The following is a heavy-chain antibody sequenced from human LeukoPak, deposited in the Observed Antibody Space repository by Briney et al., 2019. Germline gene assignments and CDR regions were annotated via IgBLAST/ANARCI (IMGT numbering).Heavy chain of an antibody. V-gene: IGHV3-11*01. D-gene: IGHD3-9*01. CDR2: ISSSGSTI. CDR3: ARGYYDTDY. CDR1: GFTFSDYY. Sequence: GGSLRRSCAVSGFTFSDYYMSWIRQPPGRGLEWVSYISSSGSTIYYADSVKGRFTISRDNAKNSLYLQMNSPRAEDTAVYYCARGYYDTDYWGQGTLVTVSS. J-gene: IGHJ4*02.